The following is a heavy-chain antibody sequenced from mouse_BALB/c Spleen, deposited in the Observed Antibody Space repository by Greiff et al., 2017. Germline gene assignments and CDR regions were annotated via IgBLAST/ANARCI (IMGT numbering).Heavy chain of an antibody. V-gene: IGHV1S137*01. J-gene: IGHJ4*01. CDR3: ARGEYYAMDY. CDR1: GYTFTDYA. CDR2: ISTYYGDA. Sequence: QVQLQQSGAELVRPGVSVKISCKGSGYTFTDYAMHWVKQSHAKSLEWIGVISTYYGDASYNQKFKGKATMTVDKSSSTAYMELARLTSEDSAIYYCARGEYYAMDYWGQGTSVTVSS.